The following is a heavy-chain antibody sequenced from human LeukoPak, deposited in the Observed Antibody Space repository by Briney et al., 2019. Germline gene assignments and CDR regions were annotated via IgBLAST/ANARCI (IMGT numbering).Heavy chain of an antibody. V-gene: IGHV5-51*01. CDR3: VRQRGSSGTINHFDP. CDR2: IYPDDSDS. CDR1: GYRFTTYW. D-gene: IGHD3-10*01. J-gene: IGHJ5*02. Sequence: GESLKISFETSGYRFTTYWIGWVRPMPGTGLEWVGAIYPDDSDSRYSPSFQGQVVISADRSIRTAYLQWNCLKTSDTAMYYCVRQRGSSGTINHFDPWGQGTLVTVSS.